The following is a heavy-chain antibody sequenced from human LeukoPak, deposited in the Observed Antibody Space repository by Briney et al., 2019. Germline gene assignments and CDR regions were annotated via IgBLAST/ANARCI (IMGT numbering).Heavy chain of an antibody. D-gene: IGHD3-10*01. J-gene: IGHJ2*01. Sequence: PGGSLRLSCAASGFTFSSYWMSWVRQAPGKGPEWVAHIKQDASQEYHVDSVKGRSTFSRDNAKNSLYLQMNSLRAEDTAVYYCARDRGWFGAYWYFDLWGRGTLVTVSS. CDR2: IKQDASQE. CDR3: ARDRGWFGAYWYFDL. CDR1: GFTFSSYW. V-gene: IGHV3-7*01.